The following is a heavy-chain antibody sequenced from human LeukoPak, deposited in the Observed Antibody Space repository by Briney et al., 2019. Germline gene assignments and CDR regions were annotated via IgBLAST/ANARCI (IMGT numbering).Heavy chain of an antibody. CDR1: GYTFTSYG. V-gene: IGHV1-18*01. J-gene: IGHJ5*02. CDR3: ARGRYPYYYGSGRGGSDP. Sequence: ASVKVSCKASGYTFTSYGISWVRQAPGQGLEWMGWISAYNGNTNYAQKLQGRVTMTSDTSTSTAYMELRSLRSDDTAVYYCARGRYPYYYGSGRGGSDPWGQGTLVTVSS. D-gene: IGHD3-10*01. CDR2: ISAYNGNT.